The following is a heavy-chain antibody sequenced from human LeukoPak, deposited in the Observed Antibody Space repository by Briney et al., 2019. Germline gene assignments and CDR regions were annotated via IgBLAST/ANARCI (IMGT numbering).Heavy chain of an antibody. CDR2: IIHIFGTA. CDR1: GGTFSSYA. Sequence: ASVKVSCKASGGTFSSYAISWVRQASGQGLEWMGGIIHIFGTADYAQKFQGRVTITADESTSTAYIELSSLRSEDTAVYYCARDSGSGSNDYWGQGTLVTVSS. J-gene: IGHJ4*02. D-gene: IGHD1-26*01. V-gene: IGHV1-69*13. CDR3: ARDSGSGSNDY.